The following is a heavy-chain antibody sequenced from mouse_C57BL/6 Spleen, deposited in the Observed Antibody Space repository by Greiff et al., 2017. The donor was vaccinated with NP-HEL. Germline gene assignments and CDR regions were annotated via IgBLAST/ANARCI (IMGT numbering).Heavy chain of an antibody. D-gene: IGHD1-1*01. CDR3: ARGGNYYGSSYGMDY. CDR1: GYSITSGYY. J-gene: IGHJ4*01. V-gene: IGHV3-6*01. CDR2: ISYDGSN. Sequence: EVKLQESGPGLVKPSQSLSLTCSVTGYSITSGYYWNWIRQFPGNKLEWMGYISYDGSNNYNPSLKNRISITRDTSKNQFFLKLNSVTTEDTATYDCARGGNYYGSSYGMDYWGQGTSVTVSS.